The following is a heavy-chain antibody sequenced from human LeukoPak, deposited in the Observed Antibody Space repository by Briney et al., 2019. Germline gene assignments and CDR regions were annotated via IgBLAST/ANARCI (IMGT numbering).Heavy chain of an antibody. D-gene: IGHD2-15*01. J-gene: IGHJ6*03. CDR3: AKKATGCSGGSCYPSRGYYYMDV. Sequence: GGSLRLSCTASGFTFGDYAMSWVRQAPGKGLEWVAFIRYDGSNKYYADSVKGRFTISRDNSKNTLYLQMNSLRAEDTAVYYCAKKATGCSGGSCYPSRGYYYMDVWGKGTTVTVSS. CDR1: GFTFGDYA. V-gene: IGHV3-30*02. CDR2: IRYDGSNK.